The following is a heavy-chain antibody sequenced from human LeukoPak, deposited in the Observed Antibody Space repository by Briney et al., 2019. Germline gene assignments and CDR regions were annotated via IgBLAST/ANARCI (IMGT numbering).Heavy chain of an antibody. CDR3: ARHSWGSGSYAYYYGMDV. CDR1: GGSISSGDSS. CDR2: IYSSGDT. D-gene: IGHD3-10*01. J-gene: IGHJ6*02. Sequence: SETLSLTCTVSGGSISSGDSSWSWIRQPPGKGLEWIGYIYSSGDTYYNPSLKSRVTISVDTSKNQFSLKLSSVTAADTAVYYCARHSWGSGSYAYYYGMDVWGQGTTVTVSS. V-gene: IGHV4-30-4*01.